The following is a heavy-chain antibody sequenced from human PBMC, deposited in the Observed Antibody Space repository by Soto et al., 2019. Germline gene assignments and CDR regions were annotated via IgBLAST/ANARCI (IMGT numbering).Heavy chain of an antibody. CDR2: IWYDGSNK. D-gene: IGHD3-3*01. CDR1: GFTFSSYG. Sequence: PGGSLRLSCAASGFTFSSYGMHWVRQAPGKGLEWVAVIWYDGSNKYYADSVKGRFTISRDNSKNTLYLQMNSLRAEDTAVYYCARHTDFWSGYTISPFFDYWGQGTLVTVS. CDR3: ARHTDFWSGYTISPFFDY. J-gene: IGHJ4*02. V-gene: IGHV3-33*01.